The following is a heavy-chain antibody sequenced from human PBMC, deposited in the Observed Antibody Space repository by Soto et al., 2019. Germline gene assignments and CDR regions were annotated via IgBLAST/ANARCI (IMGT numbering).Heavy chain of an antibody. Sequence: SETQSLTCTFSGCSIRSSSYYWAWIRQPPGKGLEWIGNIYYSGNTYYNPSLKSRVTISVDTSKNQFSLKLSSVTAADTAVYYCARHLLVVPFILNWFDPWGQGTLVTVSS. CDR3: ARHLLVVPFILNWFDP. CDR1: GCSIRSSSYY. D-gene: IGHD3-22*01. V-gene: IGHV4-39*01. CDR2: IYYSGNT. J-gene: IGHJ5*02.